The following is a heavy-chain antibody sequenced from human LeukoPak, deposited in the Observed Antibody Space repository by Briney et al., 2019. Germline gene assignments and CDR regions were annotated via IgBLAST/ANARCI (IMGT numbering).Heavy chain of an antibody. CDR3: ASNRRMVYAIQDAFDI. D-gene: IGHD2-8*01. V-gene: IGHV1-69*13. CDR2: IIPIFGTA. CDR1: GYTFTSYY. Sequence: GASVKVSCKASGYTFTSYYMHWVRQAPGQGREGMGGIIPIFGTANYAQKFQGRVTITADESTSTAYMELSSLRSEDTAVYYCASNRRMVYAIQDAFDIWGQGTMVTVSS. J-gene: IGHJ3*02.